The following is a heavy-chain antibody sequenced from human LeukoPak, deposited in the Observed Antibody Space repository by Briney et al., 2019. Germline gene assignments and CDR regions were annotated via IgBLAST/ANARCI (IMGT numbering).Heavy chain of an antibody. D-gene: IGHD2-2*01. Sequence: KPSETLSLTCTVSGGSISSSSYYWGWIRQPPGKGLEWIGSIYYSGSTYYNPSLKSRVTISVDTSKNQFSLKLSSVTAADTAVYYCAREPEGYCSSTNCSNRYYFDYWGQGTLVTVSS. V-gene: IGHV4-39*02. CDR2: IYYSGST. CDR3: AREPEGYCSSTNCSNRYYFDY. CDR1: GGSISSSSYY. J-gene: IGHJ4*02.